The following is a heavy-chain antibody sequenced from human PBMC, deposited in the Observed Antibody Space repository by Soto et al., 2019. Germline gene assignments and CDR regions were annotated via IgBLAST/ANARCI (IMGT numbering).Heavy chain of an antibody. V-gene: IGHV4-30-4*01. Sequence: SETLSLTCTVSGGSISSGDYYWSWIRQPPGKGLEWIGYIYYSGSTYYNPSLKSRVTISVDTSKNQFSLKLSSVTAADTAVYYCARGRGYRYFGYYYRMDVWVQGTTVTVSS. CDR2: IYYSGST. CDR1: GGSISSGDYY. CDR3: ARGRGYRYFGYYYRMDV. J-gene: IGHJ6*02. D-gene: IGHD5-18*01.